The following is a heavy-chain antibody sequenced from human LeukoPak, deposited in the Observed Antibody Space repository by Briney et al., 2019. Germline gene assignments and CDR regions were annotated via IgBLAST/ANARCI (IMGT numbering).Heavy chain of an antibody. CDR1: GFTFCTYA. CDR3: VKSLAHYSSSYTVLDY. CDR2: ISSNGGST. D-gene: IGHD6-13*01. J-gene: IGHJ4*02. Sequence: GGSLRLSCSASGFTFCTYAMLWLRQAPGKGLEYVSVISSNGGSTYYADSVTGRFTISRDNSKNTLYLQMNSLKAEDTAVYYCVKSLAHYSSSYTVLDYWGQGTLVTVSS. V-gene: IGHV3-64D*06.